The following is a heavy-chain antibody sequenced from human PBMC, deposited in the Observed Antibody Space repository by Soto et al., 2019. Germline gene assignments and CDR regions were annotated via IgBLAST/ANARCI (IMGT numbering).Heavy chain of an antibody. J-gene: IGHJ4*02. CDR1: GVSISSGGYS. CDR2: IYSGTT. V-gene: IGHV4-30-2*01. Sequence: SETLSLTCAVSGVSISSGGYSWSWIRQPPGKGLEWIGYIYSGTTHYNPSLKSRVTISMDRSKNQVSLSLKSVTAADTAVYYCAREDSGAFFDFWGQGTMVTVSS. D-gene: IGHD2-15*01. CDR3: AREDSGAFFDF.